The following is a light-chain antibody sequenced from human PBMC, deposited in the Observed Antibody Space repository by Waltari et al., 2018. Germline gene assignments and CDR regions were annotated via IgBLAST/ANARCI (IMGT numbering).Light chain of an antibody. J-gene: IGLJ3*02. CDR3: CSYGGRGTYTWV. CDR2: DVY. CDR1: SSDVALSNF. Sequence: QSALTQPASGSGSPGQSITIPCGGTSSDVALSNFVSWYQHHRGKAPKLIIYDVYRRPSGVSIRFSGSKSGNTASLTISGLQAEDEADYYCCSYGGRGTYTWVFGGGTKLTVL. V-gene: IGLV2-23*02.